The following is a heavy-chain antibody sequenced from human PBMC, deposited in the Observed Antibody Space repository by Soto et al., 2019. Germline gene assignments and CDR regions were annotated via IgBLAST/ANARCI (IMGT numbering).Heavy chain of an antibody. D-gene: IGHD5-12*01. CDR3: TRPKDYYSGYDLYAFDI. J-gene: IGHJ3*02. CDR2: IRSKANSYAT. V-gene: IGHV3-73*01. Sequence: EVQLVESGGGLVQPGGSLKLSCAASGFTFSGSAMHWVRQASGKGLEWVGRIRSKANSYATAYAASVKGRFTISRDDSKNMAYLQMNSLKTEDTAVYYCTRPKDYYSGYDLYAFDIWGQGTMVTVSS. CDR1: GFTFSGSA.